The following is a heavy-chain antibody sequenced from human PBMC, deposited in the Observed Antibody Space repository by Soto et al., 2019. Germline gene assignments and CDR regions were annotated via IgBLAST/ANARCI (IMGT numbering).Heavy chain of an antibody. V-gene: IGHV4-31*03. CDR2: TSNSGRT. CDR3: TRGVLV. CDR1: GGSVNSGDLL. D-gene: IGHD3-3*01. Sequence: SETLSLTCTVSGGSVNSGDLLWNWVRQLPGQGLEWVGSTSNSGRTICNPSLKSRVTLSIDTSKNQFSLNLSSVTAADTAVYYCTRGVLVWGRRTTVPVSS. J-gene: IGHJ6*02.